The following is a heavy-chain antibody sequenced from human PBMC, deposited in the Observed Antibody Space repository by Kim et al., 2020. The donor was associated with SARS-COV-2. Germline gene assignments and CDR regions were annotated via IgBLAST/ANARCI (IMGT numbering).Heavy chain of an antibody. J-gene: IGHJ4*02. CDR3: ARLSSSSWPYYSDY. Sequence: DTVKGRFTNSKDNAKNSLYLQMNSLRAEDTTVYYWARLSSSSWPYYSDYWGQGTLVTVSS. V-gene: IGHV3-7*01. D-gene: IGHD6-13*01.